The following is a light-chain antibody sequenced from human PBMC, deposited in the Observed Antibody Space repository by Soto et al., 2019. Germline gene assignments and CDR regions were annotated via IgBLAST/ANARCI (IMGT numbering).Light chain of an antibody. CDR3: QQYNTYSGT. CDR1: QAISSW. V-gene: IGKV1-5*01. Sequence: DIQMTQSPSTLSASVGDRVTITCRASQAISSWLAWYRQKPGEAPKLLIYDASTLESGVPSRFSGGGSGTEFTLTISSLQPGDFATYYCQQYNTYSGTFGQGTKVEI. CDR2: DAS. J-gene: IGKJ1*01.